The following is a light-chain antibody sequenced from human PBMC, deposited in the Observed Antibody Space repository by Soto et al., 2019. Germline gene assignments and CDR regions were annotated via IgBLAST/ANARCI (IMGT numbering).Light chain of an antibody. Sequence: QSVLTQPPSVSGAPGQRVTISCTGSSSNIGADYDEHWYQQLPGTSPKLLIYGNTNRPSGVPDRFSGSKSATSASLAITGLQAEDEADYYCQSYDSSLSGSEVFGTGTKLTVL. V-gene: IGLV1-40*01. CDR2: GNT. CDR3: QSYDSSLSGSEV. J-gene: IGLJ1*01. CDR1: SSNIGADYD.